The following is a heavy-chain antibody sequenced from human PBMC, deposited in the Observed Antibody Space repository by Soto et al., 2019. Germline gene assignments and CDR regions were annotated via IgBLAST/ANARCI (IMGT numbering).Heavy chain of an antibody. Sequence: ASVKVSCKASGFTFINSAIQWVRQARGQRLEWMGWIVVGSGHINYAQKYQERLSITRDMSTSTAYMEMSNMTLEDTAVYYCAAVQGGGATFHFWGPGTLVTVSS. CDR2: IVVGSGHI. CDR3: AAVQGGGATFHF. J-gene: IGHJ4*02. V-gene: IGHV1-58*02. D-gene: IGHD1-26*01. CDR1: GFTFINSA.